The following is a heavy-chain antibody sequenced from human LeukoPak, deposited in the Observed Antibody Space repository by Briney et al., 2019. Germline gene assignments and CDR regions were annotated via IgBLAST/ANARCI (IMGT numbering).Heavy chain of an antibody. D-gene: IGHD3-10*01. J-gene: IGHJ5*02. CDR1: GGSISSYY. CDR2: IYYSGST. CDR3: ARHRVVRGVIIPGWFDP. V-gene: IGHV4-59*08. Sequence: SETLSLTCTVSGGSISSYYWSWIRQPPGKGLEWIGYIYYSGSTNYNPSLKSRVTISVDTSKNQSSLKLSSVTAADTAVYYCARHRVVRGVIIPGWFDPWGQGTLVTVSS.